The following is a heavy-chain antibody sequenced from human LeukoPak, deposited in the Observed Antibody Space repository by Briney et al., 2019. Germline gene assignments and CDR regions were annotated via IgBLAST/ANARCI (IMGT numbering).Heavy chain of an antibody. D-gene: IGHD3-10*01. CDR1: GFTFSSYS. Sequence: PGGSLRLSCAASGFTFSSYSMNWVRQAPGKGLEWVSSISSSSSYIYYADSVKGRFTISRDNAKNSLYLQMNNLRPEDTALYYCAKPGCNIIRCYYNFWGQGTPVTVSS. J-gene: IGHJ4*02. CDR2: ISSSSSYI. CDR3: AKPGCNIIRCYYNF. V-gene: IGHV3-21*04.